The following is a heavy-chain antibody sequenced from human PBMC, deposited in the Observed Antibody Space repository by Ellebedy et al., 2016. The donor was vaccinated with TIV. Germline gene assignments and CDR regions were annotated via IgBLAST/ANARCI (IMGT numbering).Heavy chain of an antibody. CDR1: GGSFSDFY. V-gene: IGHV4-34*01. CDR2: INHGGGT. CDR3: ARDPYSYGSGSYYNPV. D-gene: IGHD3-10*01. Sequence: SETLSLTXAVYGGSFSDFYWTWIRQSPGKGLEWIGEINHGGGTNYNPSLKSRVTISGDTSKNQFSLKLSSVTAADTAVYYCARDPYSYGSGSYYNPVWGQGTLVTVSS. J-gene: IGHJ4*02.